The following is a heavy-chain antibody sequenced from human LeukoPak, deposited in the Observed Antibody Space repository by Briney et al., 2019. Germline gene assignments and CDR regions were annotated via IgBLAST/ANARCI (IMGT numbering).Heavy chain of an antibody. Sequence: PSETLSLTCTVSGGSISSGSYYWSWIRQPAGKGLEWIGRIYTSGSTNYNPSLKSRVTISVDTSKNQFSLKLSSVTAADTAVYYCAREAGDYYYYYMGVWGKGTTVTISS. CDR1: GGSISSGSYY. J-gene: IGHJ6*03. CDR2: IYTSGST. V-gene: IGHV4-61*02. D-gene: IGHD4-17*01. CDR3: AREAGDYYYYYMGV.